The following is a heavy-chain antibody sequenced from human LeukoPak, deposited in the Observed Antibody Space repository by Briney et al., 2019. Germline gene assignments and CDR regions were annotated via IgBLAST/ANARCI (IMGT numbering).Heavy chain of an antibody. CDR1: GYNFLTHW. CDR3: ALRSGDGDAYDT. Sequence: GESLKISCKGSGYNFLTHWIGWVRQMPGKGLEWMGIIYPTDSDTRYSPSFEGQVTISADRSINTAYLQWFSLKASDTAMYYCALRSGDGDAYDTWGQGTLVSVSS. V-gene: IGHV5-51*01. CDR2: IYPTDSDT. J-gene: IGHJ3*02. D-gene: IGHD7-27*01.